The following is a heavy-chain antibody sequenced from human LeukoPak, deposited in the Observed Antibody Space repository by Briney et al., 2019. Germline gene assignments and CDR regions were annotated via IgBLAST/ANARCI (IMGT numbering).Heavy chain of an antibody. Sequence: GASVKVSCKASGYTFTGYYMHWVRQAPGQGLEWMGWINPNSGGTNYAQKFQGRVTMTRDTSISTAYMELSRLRSDDTAVYYCARDREYSGGYYGNDAFDIWGQGTMVTVSS. CDR2: INPNSGGT. CDR3: ARDREYSGGYYGNDAFDI. V-gene: IGHV1-2*02. J-gene: IGHJ3*02. D-gene: IGHD1-26*01. CDR1: GYTFTGYY.